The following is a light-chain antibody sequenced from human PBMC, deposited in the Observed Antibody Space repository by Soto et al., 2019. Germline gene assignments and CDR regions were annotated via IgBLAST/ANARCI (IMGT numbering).Light chain of an antibody. CDR1: QSVSSY. CDR3: QQRSNWPT. J-gene: IGKJ4*01. CDR2: DAS. V-gene: IGKV3-11*01. Sequence: EIVLTQSPATLSLSPGERATLSCRASQSVSSYLAWYQQKPGQAPRLLIYDASNRATGIPARFSGSGSGTDFTLTISSLDPEDVAVYYCQQRSNWPTFGGGTKMEIK.